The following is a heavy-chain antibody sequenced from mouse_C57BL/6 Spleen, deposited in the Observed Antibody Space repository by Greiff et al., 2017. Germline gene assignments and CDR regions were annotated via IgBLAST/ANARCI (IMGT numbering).Heavy chain of an antibody. Sequence: QVQLQQPGAELVKPGASVKLSCKASGYTFTSYWMHWVKQRPGQGLEWIGMIHPNSGSTNYNEKFKSKATLTVDKSSSTAYMQLSSLTSEDSAVYYCVRSGAQATDYWGQGTTLTVSS. CDR2: IHPNSGST. CDR3: VRSGAQATDY. CDR1: GYTFTSYW. J-gene: IGHJ2*01. D-gene: IGHD3-2*02. V-gene: IGHV1-64*01.